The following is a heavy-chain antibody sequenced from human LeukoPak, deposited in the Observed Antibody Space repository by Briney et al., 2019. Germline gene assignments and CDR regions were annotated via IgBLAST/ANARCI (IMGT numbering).Heavy chain of an antibody. V-gene: IGHV3-9*01. D-gene: IGHD4-23*01. CDR3: ARGRPHGNDY. J-gene: IGHJ4*02. CDR2: ISWNSGSI. Sequence: GRSLRLSCAGSGFIFNNYAMHWVRQPPGKGLEWVSGISWNSGSIDYADSVKGRFTISRDNAKNSLYLQMNSLRVEDTAVYYCARGRPHGNDYWGQGTLVTVSS. CDR1: GFIFNNYA.